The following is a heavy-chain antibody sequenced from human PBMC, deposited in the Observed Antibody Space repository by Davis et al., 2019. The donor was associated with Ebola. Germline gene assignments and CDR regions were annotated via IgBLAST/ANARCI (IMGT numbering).Heavy chain of an antibody. CDR1: GFTVSSNY. CDR3: ARGPSGSYYW. D-gene: IGHD1-26*01. Sequence: GESLKISCAASGFTVSSNYMSWVRQAPGKGLEWVSVIYSGGSTYYADSVKGLFTISRDNSKNTLYLQMNSLRAEDTAVYYCARGPSGSYYWWGQGTLVTVSS. J-gene: IGHJ4*02. V-gene: IGHV3-66*02. CDR2: IYSGGST.